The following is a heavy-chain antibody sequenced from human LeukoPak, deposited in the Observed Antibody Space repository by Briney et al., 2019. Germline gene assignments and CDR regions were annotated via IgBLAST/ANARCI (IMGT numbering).Heavy chain of an antibody. V-gene: IGHV4-4*07. D-gene: IGHD6-13*01. CDR1: GGSISSYY. Sequence: PSETLSLTCTVSGGSISSYYWSWIRQPAGKGLEWIGRIYTSGSTNYNPSLKSRVTMSVDTSKNQFSLKLSSVTAADTAVYYCARAFAPRGIAIYYYYYYMDVWGKGTTVTVSS. CDR3: ARAFAPRGIAIYYYYYYMDV. CDR2: IYTSGST. J-gene: IGHJ6*03.